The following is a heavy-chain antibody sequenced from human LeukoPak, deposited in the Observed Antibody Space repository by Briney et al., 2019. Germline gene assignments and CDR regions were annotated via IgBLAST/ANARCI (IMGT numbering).Heavy chain of an antibody. Sequence: GGSLRLSCAASGFTFSSYAMSWVRQVPGKGLEWVSVICGSGDTTYYADSVKGRFTISRDNSKNTLYLQMNSLRVEDTAVYYCARDSSMLRGPLVIYYFDFWGQGTLVTVSS. D-gene: IGHD3-10*01. J-gene: IGHJ4*02. CDR2: ICGSGDTT. CDR1: GFTFSSYA. V-gene: IGHV3-23*01. CDR3: ARDSSMLRGPLVIYYFDF.